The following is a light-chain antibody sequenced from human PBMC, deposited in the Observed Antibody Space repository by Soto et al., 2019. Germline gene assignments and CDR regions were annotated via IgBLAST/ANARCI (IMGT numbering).Light chain of an antibody. V-gene: IGKV3-20*01. CDR3: QHYGDSQWT. CDR2: GVY. J-gene: IGKJ1*01. CDR1: QTGNNNY. Sequence: IVLTQSPGTLSLSPGERATLSCRASQTGNNNYLAWYQHKSGQAPRLLIYGVYTRASGIPDRVSGSGSGTEFTLTITRLEPDDSAVYFCQHYGDSQWTFGQGTKVEIK.